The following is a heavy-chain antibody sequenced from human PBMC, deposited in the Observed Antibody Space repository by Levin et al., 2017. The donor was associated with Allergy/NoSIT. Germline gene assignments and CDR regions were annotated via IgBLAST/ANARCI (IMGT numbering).Heavy chain of an antibody. D-gene: IGHD6-6*01. CDR3: ARLLLAARPHDY. CDR1: GYTFTSYG. Sequence: GESLKISCKASGYTFTSYGISWVRQAPGQGLEWMGWISAYNGNTNYAQKLQGRVTMTTDTSTSTAYMELRSLRSDDTAVYYCARLLLAARPHDYWGQGTLVTVSS. J-gene: IGHJ4*02. CDR2: ISAYNGNT. V-gene: IGHV1-18*01.